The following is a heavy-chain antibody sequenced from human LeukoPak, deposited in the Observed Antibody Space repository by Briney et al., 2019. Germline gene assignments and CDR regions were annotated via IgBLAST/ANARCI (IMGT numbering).Heavy chain of an antibody. D-gene: IGHD4-11*01. Sequence: GESLKISCKGSGYSFTTYWIGWVRQMPGKGLEWMGIIYPRDSDTRYSPSFQGQVTISADKSISAAYLQWSSLQASDTAMYYCARHSLPYSNYAPFDSWGQGTLVTVSS. CDR1: GYSFTTYW. CDR2: IYPRDSDT. CDR3: ARHSLPYSNYAPFDS. V-gene: IGHV5-51*01. J-gene: IGHJ4*02.